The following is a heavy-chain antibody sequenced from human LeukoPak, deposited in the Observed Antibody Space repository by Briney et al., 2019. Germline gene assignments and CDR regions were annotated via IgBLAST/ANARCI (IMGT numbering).Heavy chain of an antibody. CDR1: GGSFSGYY. J-gene: IGHJ4*02. Sequence: SETLSLTCAVYGGSFSGYYWSWIRQPPGKGLEWIGEINHSGSTNYNPSLKSRVTISVDTSKNQFSLKLSSVTAADTAVYYCARDGAAAGTGDFDYWGQGTLVTVSS. D-gene: IGHD6-13*01. V-gene: IGHV4-34*01. CDR2: INHSGST. CDR3: ARDGAAAGTGDFDY.